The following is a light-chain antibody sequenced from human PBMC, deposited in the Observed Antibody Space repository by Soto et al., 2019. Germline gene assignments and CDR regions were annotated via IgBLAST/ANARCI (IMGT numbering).Light chain of an antibody. CDR3: HQCSNWPT. V-gene: IGKV3-15*01. CDR2: GAS. J-gene: IGKJ4*01. Sequence: PGERATLSCWASETVATNLAWYQQKPGQAPRLLISGASTRAAGISDRFRGSGSGTEFTLTISSLRSEDSAIYYCHQCSNWPTFGGGTKVDIK. CDR1: ETVATN.